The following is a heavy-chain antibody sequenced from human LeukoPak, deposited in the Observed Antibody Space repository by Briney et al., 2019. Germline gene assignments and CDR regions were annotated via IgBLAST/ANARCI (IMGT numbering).Heavy chain of an antibody. D-gene: IGHD3-22*01. J-gene: IGHJ3*02. V-gene: IGHV4-4*07. Sequence: SETLSLTCTVSGGSISSYYWSWIRQPAGKGLEWIGRIYTSGSTNYNPSLKSRVTISVDTSKNQFSLKLSSVTAADTAVYYCARLGYYDSSGYYLSVGAFDIWGQGTMVTVSS. CDR1: GGSISSYY. CDR2: IYTSGST. CDR3: ARLGYYDSSGYYLSVGAFDI.